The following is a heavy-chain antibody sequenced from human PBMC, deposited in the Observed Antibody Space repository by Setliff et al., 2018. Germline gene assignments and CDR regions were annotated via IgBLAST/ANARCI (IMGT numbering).Heavy chain of an antibody. CDR2: IIPIFGTA. Sequence: SVKVSCKASGGTFSSYDISWVRQAPGQGLEWMGRIIPIFGTANYAQKFQGRVTITADKSTSTAYMELSRLRSEDTAVYYCARDTEGRYNFWSGYYEDYYYYGMDVWGQGTTVTVSS. CDR1: GGTFSSYD. D-gene: IGHD3-3*01. CDR3: ARDTEGRYNFWSGYYEDYYYYGMDV. J-gene: IGHJ6*02. V-gene: IGHV1-69*06.